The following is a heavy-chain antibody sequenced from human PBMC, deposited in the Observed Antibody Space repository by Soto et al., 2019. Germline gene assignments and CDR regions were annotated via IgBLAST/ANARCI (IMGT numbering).Heavy chain of an antibody. CDR1: GGSISSSSYY. J-gene: IGHJ4*02. CDR3: ARLRYSGYDPFDY. CDR2: IYYSGST. Sequence: QLQLQESGPGLVKPSETLSLTCTVSGGSISSSSYYWGWIRQPPGKGLEWIGSIYYSGSTYYNPSLKIRVTISVDTSKNQFSLRLSSVTAADTAVYYCARLRYSGYDPFDYWGQGTLVTVSS. V-gene: IGHV4-39*01. D-gene: IGHD5-12*01.